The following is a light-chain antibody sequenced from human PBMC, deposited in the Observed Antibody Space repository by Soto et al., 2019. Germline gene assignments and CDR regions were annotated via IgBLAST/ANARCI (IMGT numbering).Light chain of an antibody. CDR2: GAS. CDR3: QQYDNWPRK. V-gene: IGKV3-15*01. Sequence: EIVMTQSPATLSVSPGETATLSCRASQSVSSSLAWYQQTPGRAPRLLIYGASTRATGIPTRLSGSGSGTEFTLTISSLQSEDFAVYYCQQYDNWPRKFGQGTKV. J-gene: IGKJ1*01. CDR1: QSVSSS.